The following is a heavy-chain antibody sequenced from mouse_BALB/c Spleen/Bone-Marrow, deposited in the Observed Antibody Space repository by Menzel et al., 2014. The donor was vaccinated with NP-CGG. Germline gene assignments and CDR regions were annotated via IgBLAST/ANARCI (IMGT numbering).Heavy chain of an antibody. CDR2: INPYNDDT. Sequence: VQLKQSGPELVKPGASVKMSCKASGYTLTSYIIHWVKQKPGPGLEWIGYINPYNDDTKYNERFRNKATLTSDKSSSTAYMELSSLTSDDSAVYYCARWHYYGAYWGQGTLATVSA. CDR1: GYTLTSYI. V-gene: IGHV1-14*01. D-gene: IGHD1-2*01. J-gene: IGHJ3*01. CDR3: ARWHYYGAY.